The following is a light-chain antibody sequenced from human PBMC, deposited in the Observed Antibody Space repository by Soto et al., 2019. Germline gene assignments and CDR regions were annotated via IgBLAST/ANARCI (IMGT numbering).Light chain of an antibody. Sequence: IVLTHSPATLSLSPWERATLSCRASQSVSSYLAWYQQKPGQAPRLLIYDASNRATGIPARFSGSGSGTDFTLTISSLEPEDFAIYYCQQRSNWPPITFGQGTRLE. J-gene: IGKJ5*01. V-gene: IGKV3-11*01. CDR1: QSVSSY. CDR2: DAS. CDR3: QQRSNWPPIT.